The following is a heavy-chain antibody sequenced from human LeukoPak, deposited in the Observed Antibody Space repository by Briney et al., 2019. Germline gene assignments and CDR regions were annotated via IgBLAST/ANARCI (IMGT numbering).Heavy chain of an antibody. Sequence: PSETLSLACAVYGGSFSGYYWSWIRQPPGKGLEWIGEINHSGSTNYNPSLKSRVTISVDTSKHQFSLKLSSVTAADTAVYYCARGRLQRYYYYYMDVWGKGTTVTVSS. CDR1: GGSFSGYY. CDR2: INHSGST. CDR3: ARGRLQRYYYYYMDV. V-gene: IGHV4-34*01. D-gene: IGHD5-24*01. J-gene: IGHJ6*03.